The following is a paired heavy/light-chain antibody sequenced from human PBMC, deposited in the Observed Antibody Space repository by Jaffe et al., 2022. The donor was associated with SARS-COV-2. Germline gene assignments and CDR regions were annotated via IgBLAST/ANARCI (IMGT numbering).Heavy chain of an antibody. Sequence: QLQLQESGPGLVKPSETLSLTCTVSGGSISSSSYYWGWIRQPPGKGLEWIGSIYYSGSTYYNPSLKSRVTISVDTSKNQFSLKLSSVTAADTAVYYCARQRAPARGSWNLGVYNWFDPWGQGTLVTVSS. J-gene: IGHJ5*02. V-gene: IGHV4-39*01. D-gene: IGHD1-7*01. CDR1: GGSISSSSYY. CDR3: ARQRAPARGSWNLGVYNWFDP. CDR2: IYYSGST.
Light chain of an antibody. CDR2: SNN. V-gene: IGLV1-44*01. Sequence: QSVLTQPPSASGTPGQRVTISCSGSSSNIGSNTVNWYQQLPGTAPKLLIYSNNQRPSGVPDRFSGSKSGTSASLAISGLQSEDEADYYCAAWDDSLNGHVVFGGGTKLTVL. J-gene: IGLJ2*01. CDR3: AAWDDSLNGHVV. CDR1: SSNIGSNT.